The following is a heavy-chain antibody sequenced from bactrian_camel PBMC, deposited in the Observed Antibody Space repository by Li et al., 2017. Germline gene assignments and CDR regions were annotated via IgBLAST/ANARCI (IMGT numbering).Heavy chain of an antibody. V-gene: IGHV3-3*01. CDR1: GYTSC. J-gene: IGHJ6*01. CDR2: IRTGGGPT. Sequence: QLVESGGGSVQAGGSLRLSCDVSGYTSCMAWFRQAPGKEREVVATIRTGGGPTYHTDSVKGRFTISEDSAKDTVYLQMNSLKAEDTAMYYCAADLRLSCSIWAGDYYSWGQGTQVTVS. D-gene: IGHD4*01. CDR3: AADLRLSCSIWAGDYYS.